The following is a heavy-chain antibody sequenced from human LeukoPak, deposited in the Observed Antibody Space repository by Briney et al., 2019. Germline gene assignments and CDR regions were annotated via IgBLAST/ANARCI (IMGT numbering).Heavy chain of an antibody. V-gene: IGHV4-39*01. D-gene: IGHD2-15*01. J-gene: IGHJ3*02. CDR3: ARHCCSGPAKRVFDI. Sequence: SETLSLTRTVSGGSIISSDYHWGWVRQPPGKGLEWIGTISYSGNTDYNPSLRSRVTISVDTSNNQFSLRLGSVTAADTAVYHCARHCCSGPAKRVFDIWGQGTMVTVSS. CDR1: GGSIISSDYH. CDR2: ISYSGNT.